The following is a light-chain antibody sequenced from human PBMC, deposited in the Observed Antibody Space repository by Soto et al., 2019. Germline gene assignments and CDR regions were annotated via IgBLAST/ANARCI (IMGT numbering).Light chain of an antibody. J-gene: IGKJ1*01. V-gene: IGKV1-39*01. CDR3: PQYGSSSWT. Sequence: DVKMSQSRSSLSASVGDRVTIACRASQSISTSVNWYQQKAGKAPNLLIYTASNLESGVPSRFSGSGSGTDFTLTISRLEPEDFAVYYCPQYGSSSWTFGQGAK. CDR1: QSISTS. CDR2: TAS.